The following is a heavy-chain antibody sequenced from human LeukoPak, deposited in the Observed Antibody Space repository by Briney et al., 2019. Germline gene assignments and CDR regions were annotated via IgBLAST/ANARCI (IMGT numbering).Heavy chain of an antibody. D-gene: IGHD2-15*01. CDR2: ISGSAGST. Sequence: GGSLRLSCATSGLTFSSYGMIWVRQAPGKGLEWVSSISGSAGSTYYADSVKGRFTISRDNSKSTLYLQMNSLRAEDTAVYYCAKDPAAIGYCSGGTCYSPGLSWGQGTLVTVSS. CDR3: AKDPAAIGYCSGGTCYSPGLS. J-gene: IGHJ4*02. CDR1: GLTFSSYG. V-gene: IGHV3-23*01.